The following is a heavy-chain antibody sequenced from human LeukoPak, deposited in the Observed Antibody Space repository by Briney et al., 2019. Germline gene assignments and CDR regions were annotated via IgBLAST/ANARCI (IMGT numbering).Heavy chain of an antibody. Sequence: GGSLRLSCAASGFTFSSYWMHWVRQAPGKGLVWVSRVNSDGSSTSYADSVKGRFTISRDNAKNTLYLQMNSLRAEDTAVYYCARVYGSGSYYNVEPPFDYWGQGTLVTVSS. J-gene: IGHJ4*02. V-gene: IGHV3-74*01. CDR3: ARVYGSGSYYNVEPPFDY. CDR1: GFTFSSYW. CDR2: VNSDGSST. D-gene: IGHD3-10*01.